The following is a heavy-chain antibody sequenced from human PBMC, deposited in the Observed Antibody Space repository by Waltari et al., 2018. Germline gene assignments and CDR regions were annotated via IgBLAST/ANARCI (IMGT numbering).Heavy chain of an antibody. V-gene: IGHV3-48*03. D-gene: IGHD3-22*01. Sequence: EVQLVESGGGLIQPGGSLRLSCAGSGFALNSSAFNWVRLAPGKGLEWIAYISRSGGTIYYADFVKGRFTISRDDANNSVYLQMDSLKAEDTALYYCARAPSSFDTSGYYSDLWGQGTQVTVSS. J-gene: IGHJ5*02. CDR3: ARAPSSFDTSGYYSDL. CDR1: GFALNSSA. CDR2: ISRSGGTI.